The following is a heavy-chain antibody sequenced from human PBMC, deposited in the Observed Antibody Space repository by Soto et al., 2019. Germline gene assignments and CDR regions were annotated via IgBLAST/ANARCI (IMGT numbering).Heavy chain of an antibody. CDR3: TRDVVYCGVGGCYGAAMDV. Sequence: EVQLVESGGGLVQPGGSLRLSCAASGFTVSTKYMSWVRQAPGKGLEWVSLIQSGGSTYYAGSVEGRFTISRDNSENMLFLQMNSVRVEDSAMYFCTRDVVYCGVGGCYGAAMDVWGTGITVTGSA. CDR1: GFTVSTKY. CDR2: IQSGGST. V-gene: IGHV3-66*01. J-gene: IGHJ6*04. D-gene: IGHD2-15*01.